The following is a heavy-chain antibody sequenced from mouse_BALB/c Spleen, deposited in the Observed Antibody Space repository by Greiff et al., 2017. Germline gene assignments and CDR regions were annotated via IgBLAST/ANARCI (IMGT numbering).Heavy chain of an antibody. CDR3: ARDGKAMDY. Sequence: EVKVVESGGDLVKPGGSLKLSCAASGFTFSSYGMSWVRQTPDKRLEWVATISSGGSYTYYPDSVKGRFTISRDNAKNTLYLQMSSLKSEDTAMYYCARDGKAMDYWGQGTSVTVSS. CDR2: ISSGGSYT. J-gene: IGHJ4*01. CDR1: GFTFSSYG. V-gene: IGHV5-6*01. D-gene: IGHD2-1*01.